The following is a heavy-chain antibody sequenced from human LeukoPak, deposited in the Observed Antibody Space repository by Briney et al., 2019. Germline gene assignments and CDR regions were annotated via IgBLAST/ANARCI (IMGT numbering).Heavy chain of an antibody. V-gene: IGHV3-21*01. CDR1: GFTFSSYS. CDR2: ISSSSSYI. CDR3: ARDRNYDYIWGSYRPDYFDY. Sequence: GGSLRLSCAASGFTFSSYSMNWVRQAPGKGLEWVSSISSSSSYIYYADSVKGRFTISRDNAKNSLYLQMNSLRAEDTAVYYCARDRNYDYIWGSYRPDYFDYWGQGTLVTVSS. J-gene: IGHJ4*02. D-gene: IGHD3-16*02.